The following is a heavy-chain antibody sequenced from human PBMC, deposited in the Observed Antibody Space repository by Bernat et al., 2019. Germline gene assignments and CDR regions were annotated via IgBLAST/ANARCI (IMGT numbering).Heavy chain of an antibody. CDR3: ARLRFGYCSGGSCYHWSYWYFDL. CDR1: GFTFSSYA. J-gene: IGHJ2*01. Sequence: EVQLLESGGGLVQPGGSLRLSCAASGFTFSSYAMSWVRQAPGKGLEWVSAISGSGGSTYYADSVKGRFTISRDNAKNSLYLQMNSLRAEDTAVYYCARLRFGYCSGGSCYHWSYWYFDLWGRGTLVTVSS. CDR2: ISGSGGST. V-gene: IGHV3-23*01. D-gene: IGHD2-15*01.